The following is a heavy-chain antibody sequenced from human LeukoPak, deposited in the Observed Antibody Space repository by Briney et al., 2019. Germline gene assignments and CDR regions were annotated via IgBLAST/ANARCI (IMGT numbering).Heavy chain of an antibody. Sequence: SSETLSLTCAVYGGSFSGYYWSWIRQPPGKGLEWIGEINHSGSTNYNPSLKSRVTISVDTSKNQFSLKLSSVTAADTAVYYCARGATVTTSAFDIWGQGTMVTVSS. CDR3: ARGATVTTSAFDI. CDR1: GGSFSGYY. D-gene: IGHD4-17*01. V-gene: IGHV4-34*01. CDR2: INHSGST. J-gene: IGHJ3*02.